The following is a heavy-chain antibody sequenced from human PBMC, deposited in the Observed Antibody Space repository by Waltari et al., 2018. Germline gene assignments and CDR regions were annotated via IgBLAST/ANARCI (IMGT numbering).Heavy chain of an antibody. V-gene: IGHV4-34*01. Sequence: QVQLQQWGAGLLKPSETLSLTCAVYGGSFSGYYWSWLRPPPGTGLEWIGEINHSGSTNYNPSLKSRVTISVDTSKNQFSLKLSSVTAADTAVYYCARGPEGYCSSTSCYARRGLSDYWGQGTLVTVSS. CDR3: ARGPEGYCSSTSCYARRGLSDY. CDR2: INHSGST. D-gene: IGHD2-2*01. CDR1: GGSFSGYY. J-gene: IGHJ4*02.